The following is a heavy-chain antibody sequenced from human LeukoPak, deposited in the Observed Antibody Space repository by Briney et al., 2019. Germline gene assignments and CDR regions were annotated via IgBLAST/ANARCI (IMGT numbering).Heavy chain of an antibody. D-gene: IGHD3-22*01. J-gene: IGHJ4*02. CDR1: GGTFSSYA. CDR2: IIPIFGTA. Sequence: SVKVSCKASGGTFSSYAISGVRQAPGQGLEWMGGIIPIFGTANYAQKFQGRVTITTDESTSTAYMELSSLRSEDTAVYYCATRDFDSSGYGIDYWGQGTLVTVSS. V-gene: IGHV1-69*05. CDR3: ATRDFDSSGYGIDY.